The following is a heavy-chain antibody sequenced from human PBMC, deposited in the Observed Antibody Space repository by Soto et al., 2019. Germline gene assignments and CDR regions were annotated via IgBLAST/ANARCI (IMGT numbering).Heavy chain of an antibody. J-gene: IGHJ6*02. CDR1: GGTFTNYA. D-gene: IGHD3-10*01. CDR3: ARGYRELYYYAMDV. Sequence: QVELVQSGVEVKKPGSSLKVSCKASGGTFTNYAFNWVRQAPGQGLAWMGGIIPFYDKANYAEKFLGRVTITADKSTTTAYMELSSLTSDDTAVYFCARGYRELYYYAMDVWGRGTLVIVSS. CDR2: IIPFYDKA. V-gene: IGHV1-69*06.